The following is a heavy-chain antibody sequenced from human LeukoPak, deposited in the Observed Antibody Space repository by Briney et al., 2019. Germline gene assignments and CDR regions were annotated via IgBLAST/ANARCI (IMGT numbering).Heavy chain of an antibody. Sequence: GGSLRLPCAASGFTFSNYGMTWVRQAPGKGLEWVSTISGSGGSTSYADSVKGRFTISRDDSKNTLCLQMNSLRAEDTAVYYCAKDRTPSIWGRGTLVTVSS. V-gene: IGHV3-23*01. D-gene: IGHD2-15*01. J-gene: IGHJ2*01. CDR3: AKDRTPSI. CDR2: ISGSGGST. CDR1: GFTFSNYG.